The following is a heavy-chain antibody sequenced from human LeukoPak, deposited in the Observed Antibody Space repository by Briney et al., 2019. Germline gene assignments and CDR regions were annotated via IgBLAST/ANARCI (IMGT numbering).Heavy chain of an antibody. CDR1: GFTFSSYW. Sequence: GGSLRLSCAASGFTFSSYWMSWVRQAPGKGLEWVANIKQDGSEKYYVDSVKGRFTISRDNAKSSLYLQMNSLRAEDTAVYYCARDGTGSYHTSYYYYYYMDVWGKGTTVTVSS. D-gene: IGHD1-26*01. CDR3: ARDGTGSYHTSYYYYYYMDV. CDR2: IKQDGSEK. J-gene: IGHJ6*03. V-gene: IGHV3-7*01.